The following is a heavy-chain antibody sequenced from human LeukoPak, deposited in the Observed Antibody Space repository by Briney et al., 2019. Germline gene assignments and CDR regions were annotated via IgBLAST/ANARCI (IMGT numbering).Heavy chain of an antibody. V-gene: IGHV3-64*01. CDR1: GFTFSNYA. D-gene: IGHD2-8*01. Sequence: GGSLRLSCAASGFTFSNYAMHWVRQGPGRGLEYLSGISSDGVTTYHAHSVKGRFTISRDNSKNTLFLQMGSLRADDSAVYYCANRGTKWLPPPTDAFDVWGQGTMVTVSS. J-gene: IGHJ3*01. CDR2: ISSDGVTT. CDR3: ANRGTKWLPPPTDAFDV.